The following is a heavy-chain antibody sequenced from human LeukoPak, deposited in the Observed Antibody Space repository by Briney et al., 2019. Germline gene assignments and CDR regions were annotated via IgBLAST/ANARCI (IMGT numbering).Heavy chain of an antibody. V-gene: IGHV4-39*07. CDR2: IYYSGST. J-gene: IGHJ4*02. Sequence: PSETLSLTCTVSGGSISSSSYYWGWIRQPPGKGLEWIGSIYYSGSTYYNPSFKSRVTISVDTSKNQFSLKLSSVTAADTAVYYCASLDAGIAAAGTYFDYWGQGTLVTVSS. CDR3: ASLDAGIAAAGTYFDY. CDR1: GGSISSSSYY. D-gene: IGHD6-13*01.